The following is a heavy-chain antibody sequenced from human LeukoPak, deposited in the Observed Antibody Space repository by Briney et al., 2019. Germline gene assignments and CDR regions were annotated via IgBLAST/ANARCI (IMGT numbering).Heavy chain of an antibody. D-gene: IGHD6-19*01. Sequence: SETLSLTRTVSGGSISSSSYYWGWIRQPPGKGLEWIGEINHSGSTNYNPSLKSRVTISVDTSKNQFSLKLSSVTAADTAVYYCARHRWQWLTYPNWFDPWGQGTLVTVSS. V-gene: IGHV4-39*01. CDR1: GGSISSSSYY. J-gene: IGHJ5*02. CDR3: ARHRWQWLTYPNWFDP. CDR2: INHSGST.